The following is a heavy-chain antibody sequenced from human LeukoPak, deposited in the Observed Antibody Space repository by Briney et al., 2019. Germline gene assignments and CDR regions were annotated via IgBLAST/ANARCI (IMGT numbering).Heavy chain of an antibody. CDR1: GYTFTGYY. CDR2: INPNSGGT. V-gene: IGHV1-2*02. D-gene: IGHD3-3*01. Sequence: ASVKVSCKASGYTFTGYYMHWVRQAPGQGLEWMGWINPNSGGTNYAQKFQGRVTMTRDTSISTAYMELSRLRSDDTAVYYCARDYDFWSGYPIFDYWGQGTLVTVSS. CDR3: ARDYDFWSGYPIFDY. J-gene: IGHJ4*02.